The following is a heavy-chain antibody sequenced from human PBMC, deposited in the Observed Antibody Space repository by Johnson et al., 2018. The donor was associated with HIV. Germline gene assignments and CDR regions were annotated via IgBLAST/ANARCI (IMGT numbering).Heavy chain of an antibody. V-gene: IGHV3-66*01. CDR2: IFGGGRT. Sequence: VQVVESGGGLVQPGGSLRLSCAASEFTVSSNYMNWVRQAPGKGLEWVSVIFGGGRTHYADSVKGRFTISRDNSKNSLYLQMNSLRAEDTAVYYSARGIPRRNGDYDHVIDIWGQGTMVTVSS. J-gene: IGHJ3*02. D-gene: IGHD4-17*01. CDR1: EFTVSSNY. CDR3: ARGIPRRNGDYDHVIDI.